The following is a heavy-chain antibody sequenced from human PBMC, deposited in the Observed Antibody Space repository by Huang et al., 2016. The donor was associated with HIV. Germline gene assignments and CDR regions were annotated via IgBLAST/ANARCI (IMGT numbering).Heavy chain of an antibody. J-gene: IGHJ1*01. CDR3: ARGGSYHDEYFQH. V-gene: IGHV1-2*02. CDR1: GYTFIDYY. CDR2: SNPRSGGT. D-gene: IGHD1-26*01. Sequence: QVQLVQSGAEVKRPGASVRVSCKTSGYTFIDYYMQWVRQAPGQGLEWMGWSNPRSGGTDYAQKFQDRVTMTRDTSINTTYMELNRLTSDDTAVYYCARGGSYHDEYFQHWGQGTLVTVSS.